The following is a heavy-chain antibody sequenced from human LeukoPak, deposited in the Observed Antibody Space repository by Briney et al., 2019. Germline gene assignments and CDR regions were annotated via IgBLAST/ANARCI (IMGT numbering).Heavy chain of an antibody. CDR3: AKHRYSSSTNFYFDS. J-gene: IGHJ4*02. Sequence: PSETVSLTCSVSGGSITTYYWSWIRQPAGKGLEWIGRINTSGSTNYNPSLKSRVTMSVDTSKNQFSLKLSSVTAADAAVYYCAKHRYSSSTNFYFDSWGQGTLVTDPS. CDR2: INTSGST. V-gene: IGHV4-4*07. CDR1: GGSITTYY. D-gene: IGHD6-6*01.